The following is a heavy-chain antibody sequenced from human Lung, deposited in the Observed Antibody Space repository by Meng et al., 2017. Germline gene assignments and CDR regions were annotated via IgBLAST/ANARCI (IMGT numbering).Heavy chain of an antibody. CDR3: ARGRVVVAATPPDY. D-gene: IGHD2-15*01. V-gene: IGHV3-21*01. Sequence: EVQQVESGGGGVKPGGSLRLSCAASGFTFSSYSMNWVRQAPGKGLEWVSSISSSSAYADSVKGRFTISRDNAKNSLYLQMNSLRAEDTAVYYCARGRVVVAATPPDYWGQGTLVTVSS. J-gene: IGHJ4*02. CDR1: GFTFSSYS. CDR2: ISSSSA.